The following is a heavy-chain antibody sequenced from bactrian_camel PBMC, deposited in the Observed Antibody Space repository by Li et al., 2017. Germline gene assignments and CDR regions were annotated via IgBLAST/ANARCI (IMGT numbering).Heavy chain of an antibody. V-gene: IGHV3S55*01. J-gene: IGHJ4*01. CDR1: GFTFDVSD. D-gene: IGHD5*01. CDR3: AAAVGLPDLLRVGYLSARHYNY. Sequence: HVQLVESGGGSVQAGGSLRLSCTASGFTFDVSDMGWYRQPPGNDCELVSTITSDGVAFYAVFAKGRFAISNDIAKNTLYLQMDSLKPEDTAMYYCAAAVGLPDLLRVGYLSARHYNYWGQGTQVTVS. CDR2: ITSDGVA.